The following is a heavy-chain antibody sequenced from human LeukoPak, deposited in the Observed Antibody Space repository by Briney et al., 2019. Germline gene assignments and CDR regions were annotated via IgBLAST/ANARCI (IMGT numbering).Heavy chain of an antibody. CDR1: GYTFTSYG. CDR2: MNPNSGNT. J-gene: IGHJ6*03. Sequence: GASVKVSCKASGYTFTSYGISWVRQAPGQGLEWMGWMNPNSGNTGYAQKFQGRVTITRNTSISTAYMELSSLRSEDTAVYYCARGHYYYGSGSYYMDVWGKGTTVTVSS. CDR3: ARGHYYYGSGSYYMDV. V-gene: IGHV1-8*03. D-gene: IGHD3-10*01.